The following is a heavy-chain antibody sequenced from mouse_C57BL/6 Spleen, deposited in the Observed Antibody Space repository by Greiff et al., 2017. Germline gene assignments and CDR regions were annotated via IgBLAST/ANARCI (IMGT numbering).Heavy chain of an antibody. CDR1: GFNIKNTY. Sequence: EVKLVESVAELVRPGASVKLSCTASGFNIKNTYMHWVKQRPEQGLEWIGRIDPANGNTKYAPKFQGKDTITADTSSNTAYLQLSSLTSEDTAIYYCTRSYGSSYWYFDVWGTGTTVTVSS. CDR3: TRSYGSSYWYFDV. J-gene: IGHJ1*03. D-gene: IGHD1-1*01. CDR2: IDPANGNT. V-gene: IGHV14-3*01.